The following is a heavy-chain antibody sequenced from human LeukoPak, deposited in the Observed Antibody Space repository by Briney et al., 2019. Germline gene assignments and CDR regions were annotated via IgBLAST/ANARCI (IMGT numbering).Heavy chain of an antibody. J-gene: IGHJ6*03. CDR3: ARAFNSGGYSGYAHFAVYYYMDV. Sequence: GGSLRLSCAASGFTFSSYSMNWVRQAPGKGLEWVSSISSSSSYIYYADSVKGRFTISRDSAKNSLYLQMNSLRAEDTAVYYCARAFNSGGYSGYAHFAVYYYMDVWGKGTTVTVSS. D-gene: IGHD5-12*01. CDR1: GFTFSSYS. CDR2: ISSSSSYI. V-gene: IGHV3-21*01.